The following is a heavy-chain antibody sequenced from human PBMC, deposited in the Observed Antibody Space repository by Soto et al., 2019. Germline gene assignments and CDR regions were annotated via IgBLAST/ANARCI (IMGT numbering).Heavy chain of an antibody. Sequence: SGTLSLTCAVYGGSFSGYYWSWVRQPPGKGLEWIGEINHSGSTNYNPSLKSRVTISVDTSKNQFSLKLSSVTAADTAVYYCARGGRAVAGIDYWGQGTLVTVSS. V-gene: IGHV4-34*01. J-gene: IGHJ4*02. D-gene: IGHD6-19*01. CDR3: ARGGRAVAGIDY. CDR2: INHSGST. CDR1: GGSFSGYY.